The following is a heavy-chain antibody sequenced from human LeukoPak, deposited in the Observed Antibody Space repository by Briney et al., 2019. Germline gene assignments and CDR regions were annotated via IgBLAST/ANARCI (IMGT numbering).Heavy chain of an antibody. CDR3: ARKTYYYDSGSYSKSYYFDY. V-gene: IGHV3-11*06. J-gene: IGHJ4*02. D-gene: IGHD3-10*01. CDR2: ISRSSTDT. Sequence: MPGGSLRLSCAASGFTFTDFYMSWIRQAPGKGLEWLSDISRSSTDTNYADSVKGRFTISRDNAKNSLFLQLNSLRAEDTAVYYCARKTYYYDSGSYSKSYYFDYWGLGTLVTVSS. CDR1: GFTFTDFY.